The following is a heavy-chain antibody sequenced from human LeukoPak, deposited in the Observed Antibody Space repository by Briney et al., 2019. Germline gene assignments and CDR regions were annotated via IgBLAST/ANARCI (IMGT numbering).Heavy chain of an antibody. CDR1: GGSISSSSYY. CDR2: IYYSGST. V-gene: IGHV4-39*07. J-gene: IGHJ5*02. D-gene: IGHD3-22*01. CDR3: ARLRDYYDSSGYLVFDP. Sequence: SETLSLTCTVSGGSISSSSYYWGWIRQPPGKGLEWIGSIYYSGSTYYNPSLKSRVTISVDTSKNQFSLKLSSVTAADTAVYYCARLRDYYDSSGYLVFDPWGQGTLVTVSS.